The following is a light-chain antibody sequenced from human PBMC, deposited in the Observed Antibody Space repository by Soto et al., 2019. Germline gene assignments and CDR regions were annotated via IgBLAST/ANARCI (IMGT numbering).Light chain of an antibody. Sequence: EIVLTQSPGTLSLSPGERATLSCRASHSVTSYLAWYQQKPGQPPRLLIYASSTRATGIPDRFSGGGSGTDFTLTSSRLEPEDFAVYYCQQYATSQTFGQGTKVEI. CDR3: QQYATSQT. V-gene: IGKV3-20*01. CDR2: ASS. CDR1: HSVTSY. J-gene: IGKJ1*01.